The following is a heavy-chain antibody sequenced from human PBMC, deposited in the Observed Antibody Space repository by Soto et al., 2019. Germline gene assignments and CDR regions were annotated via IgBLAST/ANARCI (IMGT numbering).Heavy chain of an antibody. CDR3: ARRREGGYSDGPFDC. V-gene: IGHV4-39*01. J-gene: IGHJ4*02. Sequence: QLQLQESGPGLVKPSETLSLTCTVSGGSISSSSYYWGWIRQPPGKGLEWIASLYYSGGTSYNPSLTSRVPVSGDTSKNQFSLKLSSVTAADTAVYYCARRREGGYSDGPFDCWGQGTLVTVSS. CDR2: LYYSGGT. CDR1: GGSISSSSYY. D-gene: IGHD5-18*01.